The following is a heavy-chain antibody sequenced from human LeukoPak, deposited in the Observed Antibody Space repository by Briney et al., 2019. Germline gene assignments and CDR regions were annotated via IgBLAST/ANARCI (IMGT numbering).Heavy chain of an antibody. CDR1: AFTFSNYG. J-gene: IGHJ4*02. V-gene: IGHV3-33*06. CDR3: AKGAHITMFRGALEN. Sequence: GGSLRLSCAASAFTFSNYGMHWVRQAPGKGLEWVAVIWFDGTNKYYADSVKGRFTISRDNSKNTLYLQMNSLRAEYTAVYYCAKGAHITMFRGALENLGQGTLVTVSS. D-gene: IGHD3-10*01. CDR2: IWFDGTNK.